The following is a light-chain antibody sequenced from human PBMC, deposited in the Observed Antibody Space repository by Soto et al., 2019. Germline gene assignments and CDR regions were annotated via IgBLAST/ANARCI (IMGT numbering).Light chain of an antibody. V-gene: IGKV1-39*01. Sequence: DIQMTQSPSSLSASVGDRVSVTCRASQSISTFLIWYQQRPGEAPKLLIYAASSLQSGVPSRFSGSGSGADFTLTIGSLQPEDFATYYCQQSYTTPRTFGQGTKVEVK. CDR2: AAS. J-gene: IGKJ1*01. CDR1: QSISTF. CDR3: QQSYTTPRT.